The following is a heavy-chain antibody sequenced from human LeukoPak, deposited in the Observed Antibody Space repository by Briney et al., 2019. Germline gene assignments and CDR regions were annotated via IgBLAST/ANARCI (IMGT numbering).Heavy chain of an antibody. J-gene: IGHJ6*02. CDR2: IYYNGNT. V-gene: IGHV4-59*01. D-gene: IGHD1-26*01. CDR3: ARGRSNYYGMDV. Sequence: SETLSLTCSVSDGSINSYYWNWIRRPPGKGLEWIGYIYYNGNTNYSPSLKSRVTMSVDASRNLFSLKVSSVTAADTAVYYCARGRSNYYGMDVWGQGTTVTVSS. CDR1: DGSINSYY.